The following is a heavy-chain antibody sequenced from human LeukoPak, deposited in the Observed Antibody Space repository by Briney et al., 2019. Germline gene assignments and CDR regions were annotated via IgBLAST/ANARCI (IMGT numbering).Heavy chain of an antibody. J-gene: IGHJ3*02. D-gene: IGHD2-8*01. CDR3: TRSTNLEAFDI. V-gene: IGHV4-61*01. CDR1: GGSVSSGTYY. Sequence: SETLSLTCTVSGGSVSSGTYYWSWIRQRPGKGLEWIGYIYYSGSTNYNPSLKSRVTVSVDTSKNQCSLKLSSVTTADTAVYYCTRSTNLEAFDIWGQGTMVTVSS. CDR2: IYYSGST.